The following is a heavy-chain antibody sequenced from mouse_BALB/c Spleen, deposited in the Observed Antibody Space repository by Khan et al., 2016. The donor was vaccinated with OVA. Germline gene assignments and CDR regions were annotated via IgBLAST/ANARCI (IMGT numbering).Heavy chain of an antibody. CDR2: ISYSGST. CDR3: AGGFTY. V-gene: IGHV3-2*02. J-gene: IGHJ3*01. CDR1: GYSITSDYA. Sequence: EVQLQESGPGLVKPSQSLSLTCTVTGYSITSDYAWNWIRQFPGNKLEWMGYISYSGSTTYNPSLKSRISITRDTSKNQFFLQLNSVTTEDTATXYCAGGFTYWGQGTLVTVSA.